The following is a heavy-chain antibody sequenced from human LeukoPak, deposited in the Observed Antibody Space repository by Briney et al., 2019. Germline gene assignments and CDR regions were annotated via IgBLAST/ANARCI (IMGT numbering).Heavy chain of an antibody. V-gene: IGHV4-59*02. Sequence: SETLSLTCTVSGGSVSDYYWGWIRQSPGKALEWIGYIYYTETSYNPSLKSRVTISIDTSKKQFSLRLNAVTAADTAVFYCASLRVPGYFDYWGQGTLVTVSS. J-gene: IGHJ4*03. CDR3: ASLRVPGYFDY. D-gene: IGHD3-16*01. CDR2: IYYTET. CDR1: GGSVSDYY.